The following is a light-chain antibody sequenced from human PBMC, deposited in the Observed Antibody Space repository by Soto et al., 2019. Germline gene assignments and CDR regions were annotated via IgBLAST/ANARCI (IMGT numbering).Light chain of an antibody. V-gene: IGLV2-14*01. Sequence: QSALTQPASVSGSPGQSISISCTGTSSDVGGYNYVSWYQQHPGKAPRIIIYEVRNRPSGVSNRFSGFKSDNTASLVISGPQAEDEADYYCSSYASTGQGVFGGGTKLTVL. CDR2: EVR. CDR1: SSDVGGYNY. CDR3: SSYASTGQGV. J-gene: IGLJ3*02.